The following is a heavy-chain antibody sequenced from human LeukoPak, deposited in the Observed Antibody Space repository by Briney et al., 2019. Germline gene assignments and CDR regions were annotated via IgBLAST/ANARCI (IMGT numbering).Heavy chain of an antibody. CDR2: INWNGDST. V-gene: IGHV3-20*04. J-gene: IGHJ4*02. CDR3: ARDKGYYDIEAI. Sequence: GGSLRLSCAASGFTFDDYGMSWVRQAPGKGLEWVSGINWNGDSTGYADSVKGRFIISRDNAKNSLSLQMSGLRAEDTAVYYCARDKGYYDIEAIWGQGTLVTVSS. D-gene: IGHD3-22*01. CDR1: GFTFDDYG.